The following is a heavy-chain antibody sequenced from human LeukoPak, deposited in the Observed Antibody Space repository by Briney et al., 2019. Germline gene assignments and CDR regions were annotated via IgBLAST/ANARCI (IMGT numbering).Heavy chain of an antibody. J-gene: IGHJ5*02. D-gene: IGHD6-19*01. V-gene: IGHV1-69*04. CDR3: ARDTAVAPRSNWFDP. Sequence: SVKVSCKASGGTFSTDAISWVRQAPGQGLEWMGRVIPYLGIIDYTQKFQGRITISADKSTSTAYMQMNSLTSEDTAVYYCARDTAVAPRSNWFDPWGQGTLVTVSS. CDR1: GGTFSTDA. CDR2: VIPYLGII.